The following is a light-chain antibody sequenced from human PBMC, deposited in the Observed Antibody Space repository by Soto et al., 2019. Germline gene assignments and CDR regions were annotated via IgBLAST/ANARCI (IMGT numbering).Light chain of an antibody. V-gene: IGLV2-14*01. J-gene: IGLJ1*01. CDR3: SSYTSSSTLDTYV. CDR2: EVS. Sequence: QSALAQPASVSGSPGQSITISCTGTSSDVGGYNYVSWYQQHPGKAPKLMIYEVSNRPSGVSNRFSGSKSGNTSSLTISGLQAEDEADYYCSSYTSSSTLDTYVFGTGTKGTVL. CDR1: SSDVGGYNY.